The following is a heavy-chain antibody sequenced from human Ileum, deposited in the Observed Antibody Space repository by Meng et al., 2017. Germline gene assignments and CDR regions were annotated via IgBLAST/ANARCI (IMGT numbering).Heavy chain of an antibody. CDR2: IDPDGSDP. Sequence: VLLVGLGVGLAARGGSLSVPVTAYGFSFPDLWMHWVRQGPGKGPVWVSRIDPDGSDPTYADSVKGRFSISRDNAKNTVYLQMNSLRAEDSALYYCTNDRLNHWGQGALVTVSS. V-gene: IGHV3-74*03. D-gene: IGHD1-1*01. CDR3: TNDRLNH. J-gene: IGHJ1*01. CDR1: GFSFPDLW.